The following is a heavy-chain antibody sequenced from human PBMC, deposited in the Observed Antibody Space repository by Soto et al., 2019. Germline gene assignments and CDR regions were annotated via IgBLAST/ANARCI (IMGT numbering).Heavy chain of an antibody. J-gene: IGHJ6*02. CDR2: ISGSGGST. CDR1: GFTFSSYA. CDR3: SKLKAVADLYYYYGMDV. Sequence: EVQLLESGGGLVQPGGSLRLSCAASGFTFSSYAMSWVRQAPGKGLEWVSAISGSGGSTYYADSVKGRFTISRDNSKNTLYLQMNSLRAEDTAVYYCSKLKAVADLYYYYGMDVWGQGTTVTVSS. D-gene: IGHD6-19*01. V-gene: IGHV3-23*01.